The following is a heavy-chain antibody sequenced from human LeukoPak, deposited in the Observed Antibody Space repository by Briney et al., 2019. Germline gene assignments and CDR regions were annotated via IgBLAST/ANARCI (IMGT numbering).Heavy chain of an antibody. CDR2: ISSSSSYT. V-gene: IGHV3-21*01. CDR1: GFTFSSYS. Sequence: GGSLRLSCAASGFTFSSYSMNWVRQAPGKGLEWVSSISSSSSYTYYADSVKGRFTISGDNAKNSLYLQMNSLRAEDTAVYYCARTMVRGVSAIDYWGQGTLVTVSS. J-gene: IGHJ4*02. D-gene: IGHD3-10*01. CDR3: ARTMVRGVSAIDY.